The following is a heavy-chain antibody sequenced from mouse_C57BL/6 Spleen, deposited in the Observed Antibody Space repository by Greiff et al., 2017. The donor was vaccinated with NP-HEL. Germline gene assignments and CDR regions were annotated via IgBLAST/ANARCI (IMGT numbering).Heavy chain of an antibody. Sequence: VQLQQSGAELVKPGASVKLSCKASGYTFTSYWMQWVKQRPGQGLEWIGEIDPSDSYTNYNQKFKGKATLTVDTSSSTAYRQLSSLTSEDSAVYYCARPYYDYARDYWGQGTSVTVSS. CDR2: IDPSDSYT. J-gene: IGHJ4*01. CDR3: ARPYYDYARDY. CDR1: GYTFTSYW. D-gene: IGHD1-1*01. V-gene: IGHV1-50*01.